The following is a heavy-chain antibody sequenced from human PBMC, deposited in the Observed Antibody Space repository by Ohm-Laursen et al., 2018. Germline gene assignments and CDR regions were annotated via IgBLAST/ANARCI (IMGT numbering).Heavy chain of an antibody. CDR1: GYTFTGYY. D-gene: IGHD1-26*01. CDR2: INPNSGGT. CDR3: ARYRIKELPFDY. Sequence: ASVKASCKVSGYTFTGYYMHWVRQAPGQGLEWMGWINPNSGGTNYAQKFQGRVTMTRDTSISTAYMELSRLRSDDTAVYYCARYRIKELPFDYWGQGTLVTVSS. J-gene: IGHJ4*02. V-gene: IGHV1-2*02.